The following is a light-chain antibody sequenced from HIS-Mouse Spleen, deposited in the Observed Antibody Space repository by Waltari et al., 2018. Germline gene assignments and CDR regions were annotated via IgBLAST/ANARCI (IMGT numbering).Light chain of an antibody. Sequence: SYELTQPPSVSVSPGQTASITCSGDKLGDKYACWYQQKPGQAPVLVIYGKNNRPSGIPDRFAGSSSGNTASLTITGAQAEDEADYYCNSRDSSGNHVVFGGGTKLTVL. CDR2: GKN. J-gene: IGLJ2*01. CDR3: NSRDSSGNHVV. CDR1: KLGDKY. V-gene: IGLV3-19*01.